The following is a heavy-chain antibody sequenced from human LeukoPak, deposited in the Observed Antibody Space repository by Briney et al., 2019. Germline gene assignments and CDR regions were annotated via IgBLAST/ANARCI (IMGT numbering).Heavy chain of an antibody. J-gene: IGHJ6*03. CDR3: ARLLPEAPAAMTHGPIDYYYYYYMDV. V-gene: IGHV4-39*01. CDR1: GGSISSSSYY. Sequence: SETLSLTCTVSGGSISSSSYYWGWIRQPPGKGLEWIGSIYYSGSTYYNPSLKSRVTISVDTSKNQFSLKLSSVTAADTAVYYCARLLPEAPAAMTHGPIDYYYYYYMDVWGKGTTVTVSS. CDR2: IYYSGST. D-gene: IGHD2-2*01.